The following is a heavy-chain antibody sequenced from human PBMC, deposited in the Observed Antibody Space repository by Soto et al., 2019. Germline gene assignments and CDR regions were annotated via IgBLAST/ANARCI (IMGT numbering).Heavy chain of an antibody. Sequence: SLRLSCAASGFTFINYAMSWARHAPRQWLEWVSSISGSGGGTYYADSVKGRFTFSRDNSKNTLYLQMNSLRAEDTAVYYCAKFGMATTKRSPPYYIDYWVQGALVTVSS. V-gene: IGHV3-23*01. CDR2: ISGSGGGT. D-gene: IGHD1-1*01. J-gene: IGHJ4*02. CDR3: AKFGMATTKRSPPYYIDY. CDR1: GFTFINYA.